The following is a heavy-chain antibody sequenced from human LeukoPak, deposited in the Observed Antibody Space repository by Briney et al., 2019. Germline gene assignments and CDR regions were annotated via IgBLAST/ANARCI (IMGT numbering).Heavy chain of an antibody. CDR3: ARTTEGGYSGYFYYYYMDV. D-gene: IGHD5-12*01. V-gene: IGHV4-59*01. CDR2: IHYSGST. J-gene: IGHJ6*03. Sequence: SETLSLTCTVSGGSISSYYWSWIRQPPGKGLEWIGYIHYSGSTNYKSSLKSRVTISVDTSKNHFSLKLSSVTAADTAVYYCARTTEGGYSGYFYYYYMDVWGKGTTVTISS. CDR1: GGSISSYY.